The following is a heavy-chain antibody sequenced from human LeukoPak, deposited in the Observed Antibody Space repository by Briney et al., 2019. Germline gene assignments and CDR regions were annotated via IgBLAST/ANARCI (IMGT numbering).Heavy chain of an antibody. Sequence: GGSLRLSCAASGFTFSSYAMHWVRQAPGKGLEYVSAISSNGGSTYYANSVKGRFTISRDNSKNTLYLQMGSLRAEDMAVYYCARVEGHYYYYYGMDVWGQGTTVTVSS. CDR3: ARVEGHYYYYYGMDV. J-gene: IGHJ6*02. CDR1: GFTFSSYA. V-gene: IGHV3-64*01. CDR2: ISSNGGST.